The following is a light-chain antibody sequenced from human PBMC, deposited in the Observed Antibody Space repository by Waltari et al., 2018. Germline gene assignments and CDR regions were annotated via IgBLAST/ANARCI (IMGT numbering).Light chain of an antibody. Sequence: DIQMSQSPSSLSASIGDRVTITCRTSQAIKNHLNWYQQKPGIAPRLLTYYVDRLPAGVQSRVSGSVSGTEFSRTISSLQPEDLATYYLQQGHTYPPTFGQGTKVE. CDR2: YVD. CDR1: QAIKNH. V-gene: IGKV1-17*01. J-gene: IGKJ1*01. CDR3: QQGHTYPPT.